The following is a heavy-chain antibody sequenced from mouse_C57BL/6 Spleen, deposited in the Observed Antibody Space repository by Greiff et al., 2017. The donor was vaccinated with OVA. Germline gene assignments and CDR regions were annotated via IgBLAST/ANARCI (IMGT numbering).Heavy chain of an antibody. D-gene: IGHD1-1*01. CDR2: IDPENGDT. Sequence: EVQLVESGAELVRPGASVKLSCTASGFNIKDDYMHWVKQRPEQGLEWIGWIDPENGDTEYASKFQGKATITADTSSNTAYLQLSSLTSEDTAVYYCTTDYGSSSYFDVWGTGTTVTVSS. CDR3: TTDYGSSSYFDV. J-gene: IGHJ1*03. CDR1: GFNIKDDY. V-gene: IGHV14-4*01.